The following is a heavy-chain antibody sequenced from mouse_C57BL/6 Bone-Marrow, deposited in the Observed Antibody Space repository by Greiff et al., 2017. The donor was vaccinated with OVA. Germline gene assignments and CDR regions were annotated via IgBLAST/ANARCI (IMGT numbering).Heavy chain of an antibody. V-gene: IGHV1-20*01. CDR1: GYSFTGYF. Sequence: VQLQQSGPELVKPGDSVKISCKASGYSFTGYFMNWVMQSHGKSLEWIGRINPYNGDTFYNQKFKGKATLTVDKSSSTAHLELRSLTSEGSAVYDCERRGSSAGYFDVWGTGSTVTVSP. D-gene: IGHD1-1*01. CDR3: ERRGSSAGYFDV. J-gene: IGHJ1*03. CDR2: INPYNGDT.